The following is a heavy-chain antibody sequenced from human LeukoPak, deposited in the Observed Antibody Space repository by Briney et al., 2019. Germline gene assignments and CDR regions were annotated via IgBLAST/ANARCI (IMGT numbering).Heavy chain of an antibody. J-gene: IGHJ4*02. V-gene: IGHV3-30-3*01. Sequence: GRSLRLSCAASGFTFNDYAMYWVRQAPGKGLEWVALISYDGYDKSYADSVRGRFTISRDNSRNTLYLQMDSLRSEDTAVYYCARDFFPIVDSTWYEIGYWGQGTLVTVSS. CDR2: ISYDGYDK. CDR3: ARDFFPIVDSTWYEIGY. D-gene: IGHD2-21*01. CDR1: GFTFNDYA.